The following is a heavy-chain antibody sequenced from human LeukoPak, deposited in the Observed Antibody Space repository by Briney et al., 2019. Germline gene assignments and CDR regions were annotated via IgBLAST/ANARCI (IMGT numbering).Heavy chain of an antibody. CDR3: AIRSSGWYTIFDY. Sequence: SVKVSCKASGGTFSSYAISWVRQAPGQGLEWMGRIIPILGIANYAQKFQGRVTITADKSTSTAYMELSSLRSEDTAVYYCAIRSSGWYTIFDYWAREPWSPSPQ. D-gene: IGHD6-19*01. CDR2: IIPILGIA. V-gene: IGHV1-69*04. CDR1: GGTFSSYA. J-gene: IGHJ4*02.